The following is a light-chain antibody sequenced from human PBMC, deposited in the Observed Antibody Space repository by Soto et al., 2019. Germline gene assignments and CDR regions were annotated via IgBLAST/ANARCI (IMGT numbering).Light chain of an antibody. CDR3: HQRQSWPRT. V-gene: IGKV3-11*01. CDR1: QYVGTR. J-gene: IGKJ1*01. CDR2: YTS. Sequence: EIVTTQSPATLSVSPGERATLSCRASQYVGTRLAWYQHKPGQAPRLLIYYTSNRATGIPARFSGSGSGTDFTLTINSLAPEDFAIYYCHQRQSWPRTFGQGTKVDIK.